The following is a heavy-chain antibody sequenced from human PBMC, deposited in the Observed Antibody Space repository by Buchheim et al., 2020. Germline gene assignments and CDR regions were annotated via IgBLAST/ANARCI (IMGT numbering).Heavy chain of an antibody. CDR1: GFTFSNYW. J-gene: IGHJ4*02. CDR2: IKQDGSEK. V-gene: IGHV3-7*01. CDR3: AREGRARAGFDY. Sequence: EVQLVESGGGLVQPGESLRLSCAASGFTFSNYWMTRVRQAPGKGLEWVANIKQDGSEKYYVDSVKGRFTISRDNAKNSLYLHMNSLRAEDTAVYYCAREGRARAGFDYWGQGTL.